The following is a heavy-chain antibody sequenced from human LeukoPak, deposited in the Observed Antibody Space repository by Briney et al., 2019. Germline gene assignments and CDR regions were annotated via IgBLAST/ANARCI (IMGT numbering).Heavy chain of an antibody. CDR3: ARSRPIYRGGVAGTPVLG. D-gene: IGHD2-15*01. V-gene: IGHV4-34*01. CDR1: GGSFSGYY. CDR2: INHSGST. Sequence: SETLSLTCAVYGGSFSGYYWSWIRQPPGKGLEWIGEINHSGSTNYNPSLKSRVTISVDTSKNQFSLKLSSVTAADTAVYYCARSRPIYRGGVAGTPVLGWGQGTLDTVSS. J-gene: IGHJ4*02.